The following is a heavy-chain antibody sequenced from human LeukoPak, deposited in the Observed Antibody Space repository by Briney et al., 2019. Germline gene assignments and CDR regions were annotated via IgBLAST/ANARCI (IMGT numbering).Heavy chain of an antibody. J-gene: IGHJ1*01. Sequence: PGGSLRLSCAASGFTFSSYAMTWVRQAPGKGLEWVSAISGSGDSTYYADSVKGRFTISRDKSKNTLSLQMNSLRAEDTAVYYCAQQVGYCSSGSCYFTYWGQGTLVTVSS. V-gene: IGHV3-23*01. CDR3: AQQVGYCSSGSCYFTY. CDR2: ISGSGDST. CDR1: GFTFSSYA. D-gene: IGHD2-15*01.